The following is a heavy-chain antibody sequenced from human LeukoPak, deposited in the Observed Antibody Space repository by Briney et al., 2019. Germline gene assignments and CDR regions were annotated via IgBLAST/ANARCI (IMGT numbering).Heavy chain of an antibody. J-gene: IGHJ5*02. CDR2: ISGSGGST. Sequence: PGGSLRLSCAASGFTFSSYAMSWVRQAPGKGLEWVSAISGSGGSTYYADSVKGRFTISRGNSKNTLYLQMNSLRAEDTAVYYCAKCPRSSSSGWFDPWGQGTLVTVSS. V-gene: IGHV3-23*01. CDR1: GFTFSSYA. D-gene: IGHD6-6*01. CDR3: AKCPRSSSSGWFDP.